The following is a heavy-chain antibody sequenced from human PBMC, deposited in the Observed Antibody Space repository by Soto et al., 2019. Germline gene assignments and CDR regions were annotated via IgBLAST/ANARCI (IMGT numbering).Heavy chain of an antibody. CDR2: INTETGNT. V-gene: IGHV1-18*01. J-gene: IGHJ4*02. CDR1: GYSVLSYG. Sequence: QVRLLQSGPEGKKPGASVKVSCTASGYSVLSYGFSWVRQAPGQGLEWMGYINTETGNTFYAQRLQGRVTMTTNISTHTAYMELRRLTSDDTAVYFCVRDRPNSNLDFWGQGTLITISS. D-gene: IGHD2-8*01. CDR3: VRDRPNSNLDF.